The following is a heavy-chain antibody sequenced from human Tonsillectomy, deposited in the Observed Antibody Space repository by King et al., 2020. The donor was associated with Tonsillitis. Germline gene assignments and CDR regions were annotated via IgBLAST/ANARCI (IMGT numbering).Heavy chain of an antibody. CDR1: GFTFSSYA. CDR2: ISYDGSNK. Sequence: VQLVESGGGVVQXGRSLRLSCAASGFTFSSYAMHWVRQAPGKGLEWVAVISYDGSNKYYADSVKGRFTISRDNSKNTLYLQMNSLRAEDTAVYYCAREGYSTSTTGNWFDPWGQGTLVTVSS. CDR3: AREGYSTSTTGNWFDP. J-gene: IGHJ5*02. V-gene: IGHV3-30*04. D-gene: IGHD4-17*01.